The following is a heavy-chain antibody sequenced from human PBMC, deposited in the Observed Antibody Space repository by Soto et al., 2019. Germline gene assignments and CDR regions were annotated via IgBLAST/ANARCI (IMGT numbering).Heavy chain of an antibody. J-gene: IGHJ4*02. CDR1: GYTFTSYG. CDR3: ASLNYYDSSGYYYY. D-gene: IGHD3-22*01. Sequence: ASVKVSCKASGYTFTSYGISWVRQAPGQGLEWMGWISAYNGNTNYAQKLQGRVTMTTDTATSTAYMELRSLRSDDTAVYYCASLNYYDSSGYYYYLGQGSLVTVSS. CDR2: ISAYNGNT. V-gene: IGHV1-18*04.